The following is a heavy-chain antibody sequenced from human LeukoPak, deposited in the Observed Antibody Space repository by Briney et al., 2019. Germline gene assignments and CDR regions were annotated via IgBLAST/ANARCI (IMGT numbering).Heavy chain of an antibody. CDR2: IIPIFGTA. CDR3: ARGGGLGAYCGGDCRFGASGFDY. V-gene: IGHV1-69*01. CDR1: GGTFSSYA. D-gene: IGHD2-21*02. Sequence: SVKVSCKASGGTFSSYAISRVRQAPGQGLEWMGGIIPIFGTANYAQKFQGRVTITADESTSTAYMELSSLRSEDTAVYYCARGGGLGAYCGGDCRFGASGFDYWGQGTLVTVSS. J-gene: IGHJ4*02.